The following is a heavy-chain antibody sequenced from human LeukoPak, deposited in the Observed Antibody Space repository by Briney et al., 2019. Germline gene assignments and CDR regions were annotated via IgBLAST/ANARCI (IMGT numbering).Heavy chain of an antibody. Sequence: GGSLRLSCAASGFTFSSYSMNWVRQAPGKGLEWVPSISRSSSYIYYADSVKGRFTISRDNAKNSLYLQMNSLRAEDTAVYYCARDYYGSGSYDYWGQGTLVTVSS. V-gene: IGHV3-21*01. J-gene: IGHJ4*02. CDR2: ISRSSSYI. D-gene: IGHD3-10*01. CDR3: ARDYYGSGSYDY. CDR1: GFTFSSYS.